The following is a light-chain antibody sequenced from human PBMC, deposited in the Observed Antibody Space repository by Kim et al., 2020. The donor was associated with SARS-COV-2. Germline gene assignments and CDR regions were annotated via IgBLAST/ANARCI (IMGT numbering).Light chain of an antibody. V-gene: IGKV1-27*01. Sequence: SASVGDRVTITCRASQDVSNYVVWYQQKPGKVPKVLIYAASALHSGVPSRFSDGGFGTDFTLTISSLQPEDVATYYCQKYNAAPWTFGQGTEVDIK. J-gene: IGKJ1*01. CDR2: AAS. CDR1: QDVSNY. CDR3: QKYNAAPWT.